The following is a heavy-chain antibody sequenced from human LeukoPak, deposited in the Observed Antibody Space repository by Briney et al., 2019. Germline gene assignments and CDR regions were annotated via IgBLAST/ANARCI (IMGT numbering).Heavy chain of an antibody. CDR1: GFTFSSYP. J-gene: IGHJ6*02. D-gene: IGHD3-10*01. CDR2: ISGSGGST. Sequence: PGGSPRLSCAASGFTFSSYPMSWVRQAPGKGLEWVSAISGSGGSTYYADSVKGRFTISRDNSKNTLYLQMNSLRAEDTAVYYCARAAHTTYVLGRYYYYAMDVWGQGTTVTVSS. V-gene: IGHV3-23*01. CDR3: ARAAHTTYVLGRYYYYAMDV.